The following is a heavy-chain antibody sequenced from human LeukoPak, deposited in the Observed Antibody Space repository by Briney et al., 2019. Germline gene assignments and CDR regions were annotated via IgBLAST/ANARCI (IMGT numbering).Heavy chain of an antibody. CDR2: IYHSGTT. Sequence: PSETLSLTCTVSGGSISSYYWSWIQQPPGKGLEWIGYIYHSGTTNYNPSLKSRVTISVDTSKSQSSLKLSSVTAADTAIYYCARNIVGPRQVDYWGQGTLVTVSS. D-gene: IGHD1-26*01. J-gene: IGHJ4*02. V-gene: IGHV4-59*01. CDR3: ARNIVGPRQVDY. CDR1: GGSISSYY.